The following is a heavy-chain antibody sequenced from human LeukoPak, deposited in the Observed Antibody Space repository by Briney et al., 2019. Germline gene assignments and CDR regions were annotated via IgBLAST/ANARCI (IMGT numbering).Heavy chain of an antibody. CDR2: INHSGST. CDR3: ARVFEQGMNAVDI. D-gene: IGHD1/OR15-1a*01. V-gene: IGHV4-34*01. CDR1: GGSFSGYY. Sequence: SETLSLTCAVYGGSFSGYYWSWIRQPPGKGLEWIGEINHSGSTNYNPSLKSRVTISVDTSKNQFSLKLSSVTAADTAVYYCARVFEQGMNAVDIWGQGTMVTVSS. J-gene: IGHJ3*02.